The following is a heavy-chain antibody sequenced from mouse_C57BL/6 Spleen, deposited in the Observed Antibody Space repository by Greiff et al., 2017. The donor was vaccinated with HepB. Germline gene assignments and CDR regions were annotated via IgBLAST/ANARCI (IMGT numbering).Heavy chain of an antibody. Sequence: EVQLQQSGPVLVKPGASVKMSCKASGYTFTDYYMNWVKQSHGKSLEWIGVINPYNGGTSYNQKFKGKATLTVDKSSSTAYMELNSLTSEDSAVYYYARDLGRGVPFDYWGQGTTLTVSS. V-gene: IGHV1-19*01. CDR3: ARDLGRGVPFDY. CDR1: GYTFTDYY. CDR2: INPYNGGT. J-gene: IGHJ2*01. D-gene: IGHD4-1*01.